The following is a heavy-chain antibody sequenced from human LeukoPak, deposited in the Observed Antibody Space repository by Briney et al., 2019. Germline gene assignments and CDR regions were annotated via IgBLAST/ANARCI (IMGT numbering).Heavy chain of an antibody. CDR1: GGSISSGSYH. D-gene: IGHD2-2*01. CDR2: IYASGST. J-gene: IGHJ4*02. V-gene: IGHV4-61*02. CDR3: ASTPGRYCTSTSCSIDY. Sequence: PSQTLSLTCTVSGGSISSGSYHWSWIRQPAGKGLEWIGRIYASGSTNYNPSLKSRVTISVDTSKNQFSLNLSSVTAADTAVYYCASTPGRYCTSTSCSIDYWGQGTLVTVSS.